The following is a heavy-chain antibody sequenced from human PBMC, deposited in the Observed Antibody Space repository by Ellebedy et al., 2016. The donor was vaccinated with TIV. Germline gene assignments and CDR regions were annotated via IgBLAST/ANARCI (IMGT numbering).Heavy chain of an antibody. Sequence: GGSLRLSXAASGFTFSSYGMHWVRQAPGKGLEWVAVISYDGSNKYYADSVKGRFTISRDNSKNTLYLQMNSLRAEDTAVYYCAKDSGSSLWGQGTLVTVSS. J-gene: IGHJ4*02. V-gene: IGHV3-30*18. D-gene: IGHD1-26*01. CDR3: AKDSGSSL. CDR2: ISYDGSNK. CDR1: GFTFSSYG.